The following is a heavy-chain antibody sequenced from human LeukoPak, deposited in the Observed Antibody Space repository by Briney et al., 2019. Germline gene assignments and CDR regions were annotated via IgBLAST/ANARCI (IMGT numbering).Heavy chain of an antibody. CDR1: GFTFSSYE. J-gene: IGHJ4*02. V-gene: IGHV3-48*03. D-gene: IGHD5-18*01. CDR3: SREGTAMVSFDY. Sequence: GGSLRLSCAASGFTFSSYEMNWVRQAPGKGLEWVSYISSGGNTIYYADSLKGRFTISRDNAKNSLYLQMNSLRAEDTAVYYCSREGTAMVSFDYWGEGTLVTVSS. CDR2: ISSGGNTI.